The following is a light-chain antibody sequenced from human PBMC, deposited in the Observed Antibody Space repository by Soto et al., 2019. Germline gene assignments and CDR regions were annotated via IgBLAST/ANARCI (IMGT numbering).Light chain of an antibody. CDR1: QTISSW. J-gene: IGKJ1*01. V-gene: IGKV1-5*03. CDR2: KAS. Sequence: DIQLTQSPSTLSGSLGDRATLTCQASQTISSWLAWYKQKPGKAPKLLVYKASTLKSGVPSRFRGSGSGTEFTLTISSLKPDDFATYYCQHYNRYSEAFGQGTKVDIK. CDR3: QHYNRYSEA.